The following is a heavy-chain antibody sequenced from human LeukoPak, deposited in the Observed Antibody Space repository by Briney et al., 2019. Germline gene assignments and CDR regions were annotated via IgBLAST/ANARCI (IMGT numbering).Heavy chain of an antibody. CDR3: ARDLVSSWYSRTPGALDY. CDR1: GFTFSSYS. V-gene: IGHV3-21*01. CDR2: ISSSRSYI. D-gene: IGHD6-13*01. J-gene: IGHJ4*02. Sequence: GGSLRLSCAASGFTFSSYSMNWVRQAPGKGLEWVSSISSSRSYIYYADSVKGRFTISRDNAKNSLYLQMNSLRAEDTAVYYCARDLVSSWYSRTPGALDYWGQGTLVTVSS.